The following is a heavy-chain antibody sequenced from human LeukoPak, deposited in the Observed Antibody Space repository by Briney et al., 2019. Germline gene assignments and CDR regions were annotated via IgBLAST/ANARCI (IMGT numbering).Heavy chain of an antibody. V-gene: IGHV1-2*02. CDR3: ARNDFWSGYYSVYYYYGMDV. J-gene: IGHJ6*02. D-gene: IGHD3-3*01. Sequence: ASVKVSCKASGYTFTGYYMHWVRQAPGQGLEWMGWINPNSGGTNYAQKFQGRVTMTRDTSISTAYMELSRLGSDDTAVYYCARNDFWSGYYSVYYYYGMDVWGQGTTVTVSS. CDR1: GYTFTGYY. CDR2: INPNSGGT.